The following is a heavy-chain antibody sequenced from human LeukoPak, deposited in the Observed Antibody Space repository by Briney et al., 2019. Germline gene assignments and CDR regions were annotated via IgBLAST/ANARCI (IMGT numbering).Heavy chain of an antibody. D-gene: IGHD6-19*01. CDR2: IYYSGST. CDR1: GGSISSGGYY. CDR3: AGDISAAGLTYFDY. J-gene: IGHJ4*02. Sequence: SQTLSLTCTVSGGSISSGGYYWSWIRQHPGKGLEWIGYIYYSGSTYYNPSLKSRVTISVDTSKNQFSLKLSSVTAADTAVYYCAGDISAAGLTYFDYWGQGTLATVSS. V-gene: IGHV4-31*03.